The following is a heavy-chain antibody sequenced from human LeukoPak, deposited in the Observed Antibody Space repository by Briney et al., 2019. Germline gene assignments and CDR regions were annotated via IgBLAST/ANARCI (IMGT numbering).Heavy chain of an antibody. CDR1: GFTFSIYA. D-gene: IGHD3-10*01. Sequence: GGSLRLSCAASGFTFSIYAMHWVRQAPGKGLEWVAVISYDGSNKYYADSVKGRFTISRDNSKNTLYLQMNSLRAEDTAVYYCARDLHAQGFGELFDYWDQGTLVTVSS. V-gene: IGHV3-30*04. J-gene: IGHJ4*02. CDR3: ARDLHAQGFGELFDY. CDR2: ISYDGSNK.